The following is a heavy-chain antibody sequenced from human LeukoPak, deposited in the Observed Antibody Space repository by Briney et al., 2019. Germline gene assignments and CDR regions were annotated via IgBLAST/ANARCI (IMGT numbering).Heavy chain of an antibody. D-gene: IGHD3-10*01. CDR1: GFTFSSYS. CDR3: ARESYYGSGSYRGTAFDI. Sequence: GGSLRLSCEASGFTFSSYSMNWVRQAPGKGLEWVSSISSSSSYIYYADSVKGRFTISRDNAKNSLYLQMNSLRAEDTAVYYCARESYYGSGSYRGTAFDIWGQGTMVTVSS. J-gene: IGHJ3*02. CDR2: ISSSSSYI. V-gene: IGHV3-21*01.